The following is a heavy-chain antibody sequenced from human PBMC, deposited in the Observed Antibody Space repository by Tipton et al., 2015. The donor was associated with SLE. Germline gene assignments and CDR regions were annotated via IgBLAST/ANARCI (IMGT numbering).Heavy chain of an antibody. CDR3: ARADNYAFFDY. D-gene: IGHD4-11*01. Sequence: SLRLSCAASGFTFSSYAMSWVRQAPGKGLEWVSYISSSGSTIYYADSVKGRFTISRDNAKNSLYLQMNSLRAEDTAVYYCARADNYAFFDYWGQGTLVTVSS. CDR2: ISSSGSTI. J-gene: IGHJ4*02. CDR1: GFTFSSYA. V-gene: IGHV3-48*03.